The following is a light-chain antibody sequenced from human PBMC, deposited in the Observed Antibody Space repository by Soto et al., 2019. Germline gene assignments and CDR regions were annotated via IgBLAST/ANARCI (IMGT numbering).Light chain of an antibody. J-gene: IGKJ1*01. CDR2: EAS. V-gene: IGKV1-5*03. CDR1: QSISNW. CDR3: QQYKSYWT. Sequence: DIQMTQSPATLSASVGDSVTITCRASQSISNWLAWYQLKPGKAPKLLIHEASNLQSGVPSTFSGSGSGTDFILTITSLQPEDFATYYCQQYKSYWTFGQGTKVDIK.